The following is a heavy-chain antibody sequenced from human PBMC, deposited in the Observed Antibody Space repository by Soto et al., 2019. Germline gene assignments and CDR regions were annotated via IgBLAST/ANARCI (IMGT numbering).Heavy chain of an antibody. CDR2: INPSGGST. V-gene: IGHV1-46*01. CDR1: GYTFTSYY. CDR3: ARDKGYSSSWYVGSVWFDP. J-gene: IGHJ5*02. D-gene: IGHD6-13*01. Sequence: ASVKVSCKASGYTFTSYYMHWVRQAPGQGLEWMGIINPSGGSTSYAQKFQGRVTMTRDTSTSTVYMELSSLRSEDTAVYYCARDKGYSSSWYVGSVWFDPWGQGTLVTVPQ.